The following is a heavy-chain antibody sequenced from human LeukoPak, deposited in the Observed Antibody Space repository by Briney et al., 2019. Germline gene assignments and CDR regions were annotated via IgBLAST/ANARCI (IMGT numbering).Heavy chain of an antibody. D-gene: IGHD2-2*01. V-gene: IGHV1-2*02. CDR3: AKDQVVVPAATRYYYYGMDV. CDR1: GYTFTGSY. CDR2: INPNSGGT. Sequence: ASVKVSCKASGYTFTGSYMHWVRQAPGQGLEWMGWINPNSGGTKYAQKFQGRVTMSRDTSISTAYMELSRLRSDDTAVYYCAKDQVVVPAATRYYYYGMDVWGQGTTVTVSS. J-gene: IGHJ6*02.